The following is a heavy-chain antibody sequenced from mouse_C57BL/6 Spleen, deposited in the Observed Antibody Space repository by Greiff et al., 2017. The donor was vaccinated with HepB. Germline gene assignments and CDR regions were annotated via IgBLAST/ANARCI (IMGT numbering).Heavy chain of an antibody. CDR3: ARDSYYGSSDYFDY. Sequence: VQLQQSGAELVRPGTSVKVSCKASGYAFTNYLIEWVKQRPGQGLEWIGVINPGSGGTNYNEKFKGKATLTADKSSSTAYMQLSSLTSEDSAVYFCARDSYYGSSDYFDYWGQGTTHTVSS. CDR2: INPGSGGT. J-gene: IGHJ2*01. V-gene: IGHV1-54*01. CDR1: GYAFTNYL. D-gene: IGHD1-1*01.